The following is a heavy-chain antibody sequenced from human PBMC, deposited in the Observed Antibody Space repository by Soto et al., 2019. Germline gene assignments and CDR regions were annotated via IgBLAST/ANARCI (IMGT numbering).Heavy chain of an antibody. D-gene: IGHD3-16*02. CDR3: ARDRGDYVWGSYRHNWFDP. CDR2: IYYGGST. CDR1: GGSISSGGYY. V-gene: IGHV4-31*03. Sequence: QVQLQESGPGLVKPSQTLSLTCTVSGGSISSGGYYWSWIRQHPGKGLEWIGSIYYGGSTYNNPSLKSRVTISVDTSKNQFSLKLSSVTAAATAVYYCARDRGDYVWGSYRHNWFDPWGQGTLVTVSS. J-gene: IGHJ5*02.